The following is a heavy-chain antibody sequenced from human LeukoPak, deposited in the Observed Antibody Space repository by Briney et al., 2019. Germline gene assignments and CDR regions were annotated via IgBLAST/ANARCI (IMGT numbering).Heavy chain of an antibody. CDR3: AKGGHYLFDY. J-gene: IGHJ4*02. CDR2: ISNEGNYK. V-gene: IGHV3-30*18. D-gene: IGHD3-10*01. CDR1: GXTFSRHG. Sequence: PGRSLRLSCEGSGXTFSRHGMHWVRQAPGKGLEWVAVISNEGNYKYYGDSVKGRFAISRDNFKNTTYLQMNYLRPEDTAVYFCAKGGHYLFDYWGQGALVTVSS.